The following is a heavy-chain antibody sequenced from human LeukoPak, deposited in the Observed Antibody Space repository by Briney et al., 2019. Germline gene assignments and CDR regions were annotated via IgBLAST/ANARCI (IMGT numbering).Heavy chain of an antibody. V-gene: IGHV3-23*01. J-gene: IGHJ5*02. D-gene: IGHD3-22*01. Sequence: GGSLRLSCAASGFTFGSYGMSWVRQAPGKGLEWVSAISGSGGSTYYADSVKGRFTISRDNSKNTLYLQMNSLRAEDTAVYYCAKDQSPVVVITSWFDPWGQGTLVTVSS. CDR2: ISGSGGST. CDR1: GFTFGSYG. CDR3: AKDQSPVVVITSWFDP.